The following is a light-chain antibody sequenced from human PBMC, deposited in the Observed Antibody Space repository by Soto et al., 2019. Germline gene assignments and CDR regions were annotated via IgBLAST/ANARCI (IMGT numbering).Light chain of an antibody. V-gene: IGLV2-11*01. CDR1: SSDVGGYNY. CDR2: DVT. CDR3: CSFAGRSTYYV. Sequence: QSVLTQPRSVSGSPGQSVTFSCTGTSSDVGGYNYVSWYQQHPGKAPKLMIYDVTKRPSGVPDRFSGSKSGNTASLTISGLQAEDEADYYCCSFAGRSTYYVFGAGTQLTV. J-gene: IGLJ1*01.